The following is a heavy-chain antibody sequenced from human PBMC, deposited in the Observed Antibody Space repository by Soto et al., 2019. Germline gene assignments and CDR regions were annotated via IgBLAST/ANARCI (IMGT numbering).Heavy chain of an antibody. Sequence: GVYGGSFSGYYWSWIRQPPGKGLEWIGEINHGGSTNYNPSLKSRVTISVDTSKNQFSLKLSSVTAADTAVYYCASGTYGDFSFDYWGQGTLVTVSS. CDR2: INHGGST. V-gene: IGHV4-34*01. J-gene: IGHJ4*02. CDR3: ASGTYGDFSFDY. D-gene: IGHD4-17*01. CDR1: GGSFSGYY.